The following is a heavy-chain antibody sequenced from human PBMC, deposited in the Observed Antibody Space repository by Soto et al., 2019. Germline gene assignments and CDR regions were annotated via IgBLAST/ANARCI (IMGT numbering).Heavy chain of an antibody. CDR2: IFHSGSI. CDR1: GGSISYGGYY. CDR3: ARGGAEDNYFAP. J-gene: IGHJ5*02. Sequence: QVQLQESGPGLVKPSQTLSLTCTVSGGSISYGGYYWSWIRQHPGKGLEWIGHIFHSGSIHFNPSPTGRVTISADTSKTQISLNLRSVIAADTAVYFCARGGAEDNYFAPWGQGTLVTVSS. V-gene: IGHV4-31*03.